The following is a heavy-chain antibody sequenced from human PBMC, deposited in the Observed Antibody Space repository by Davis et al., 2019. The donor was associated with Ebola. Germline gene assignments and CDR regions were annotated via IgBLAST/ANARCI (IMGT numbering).Heavy chain of an antibody. CDR3: AKDGGLIVVVNYYFDY. CDR1: GFTFSSYA. CDR2: ISGSGGST. J-gene: IGHJ4*02. Sequence: GGSLRLSWAASGFTFSSYAMSWVRQAPGKGLEWVSAISGSGGSTYYADSVKGRFTISRDNSKNTLYLQMNSLRAEDTAVYYCAKDGGLIVVVNYYFDYWGQGTLVTVSS. V-gene: IGHV3-23*01. D-gene: IGHD3-22*01.